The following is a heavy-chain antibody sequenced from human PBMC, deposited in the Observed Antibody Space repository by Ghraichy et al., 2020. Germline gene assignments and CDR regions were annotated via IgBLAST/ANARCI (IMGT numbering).Heavy chain of an antibody. V-gene: IGHV3-74*01. CDR3: ARAGSYRFDY. Sequence: GESLNISCAASGFTFSSYWMHWVRQAPGKGLVWVSRINTDGSTINYADSVQGRFTISRDNAKNTLYLQMNGLRAEDAAVYYCARAGSYRFDYWGQGSLVTVSS. J-gene: IGHJ4*02. CDR1: GFTFSSYW. D-gene: IGHD1-26*01. CDR2: INTDGSTI.